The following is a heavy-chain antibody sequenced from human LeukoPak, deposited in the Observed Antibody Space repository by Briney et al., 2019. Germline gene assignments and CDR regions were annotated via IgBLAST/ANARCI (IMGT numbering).Heavy chain of an antibody. D-gene: IGHD3-3*01. J-gene: IGHJ4*02. V-gene: IGHV4-39*01. Sequence: SETLSLTCTVSGGSISSSSYYWGWIRQPPGKGLEWIGSIYYSGSTYYNPSLKSRVTISVDTSKNQFSLKLSSVTAADTAVYYCARVYYDFWKNYFAYWGQGTLVTVSS. CDR3: ARVYYDFWKNYFAY. CDR1: GGSISSSSYY. CDR2: IYYSGST.